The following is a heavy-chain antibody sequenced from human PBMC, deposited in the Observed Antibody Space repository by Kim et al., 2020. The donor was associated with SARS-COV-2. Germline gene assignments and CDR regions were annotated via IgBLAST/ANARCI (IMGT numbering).Heavy chain of an antibody. CDR1: GLTFSSYS. CDR3: ARGRITMIVFGY. V-gene: IGHV3-48*04. J-gene: IGHJ4*02. Sequence: GGSLRLSCAASGLTFSSYSMNWVRQAPGKGLEWVSYISSSSTIYYADSVKGRFTISRDNAKNSLYLQMNSLRAEDTAVYYCARGRITMIVFGYWGQGTLVTVSS. CDR2: ISSSSTI. D-gene: IGHD3-22*01.